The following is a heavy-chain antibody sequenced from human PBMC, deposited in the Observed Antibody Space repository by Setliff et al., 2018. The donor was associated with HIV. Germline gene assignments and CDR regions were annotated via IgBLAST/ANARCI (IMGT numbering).Heavy chain of an antibody. V-gene: IGHV4-59*01. D-gene: IGHD4-17*01. J-gene: IGHJ2*01. CDR1: GAYISTYF. CDR2: IHDSGSS. Sequence: SETLSLTCTVSGAYISTYFWSWIRQSPGRGLEWIGYIHDSGSSKYNPSLKSRLTMSLDTSTNSFSLKLTSVTAADTAVCYCARDWVSDNGDRRFDLWGRGTLVTVSS. CDR3: ARDWVSDNGDRRFDL.